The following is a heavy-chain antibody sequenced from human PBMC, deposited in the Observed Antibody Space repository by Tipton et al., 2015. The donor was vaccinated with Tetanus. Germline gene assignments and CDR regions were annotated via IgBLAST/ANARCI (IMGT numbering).Heavy chain of an antibody. CDR3: ARVYCSGGSCYDGWGD. Sequence: TLSLTCTVSGDSISSSEYYWGWIRQPPGEGLEWIASVYYDGSAYTNPSLKSRIAISIDTSKNQFSLKLSSVTAADTAVYYCARVYCSGGSCYDGWGDWGQGTLVTVSS. J-gene: IGHJ4*02. V-gene: IGHV4-39*01. CDR1: GDSISSSEYY. D-gene: IGHD2-15*01. CDR2: VYYDGSA.